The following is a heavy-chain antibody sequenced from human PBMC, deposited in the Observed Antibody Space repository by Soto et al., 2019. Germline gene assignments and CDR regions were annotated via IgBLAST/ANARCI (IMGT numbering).Heavy chain of an antibody. J-gene: IGHJ1*01. V-gene: IGHV1-2*02. CDR3: VRGGYGDYLHV. Sequence: ASVKVSCKTSGYTFTGYYIHWVRQAPGQGLEWMAWINPIGGATKYEQKFQGRVTVTRDTSISSAYMELSSLRSDDTAVYFCVRGGYGDYLHVWGQGTLVTVSS. CDR1: GYTFTGYY. D-gene: IGHD4-17*01. CDR2: INPIGGAT.